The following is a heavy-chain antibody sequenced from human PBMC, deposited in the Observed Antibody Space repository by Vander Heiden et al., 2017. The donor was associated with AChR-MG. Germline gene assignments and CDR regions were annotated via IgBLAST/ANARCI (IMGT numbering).Heavy chain of an antibody. CDR2: IYSDGSNE. Sequence: QVQLVESGGGVVQAGKSLRHSCAASGFTFSDYAMHWVRQAPGKGLEWVAVIYSDGSNEYYANSVKGRVIISRDNSKNILYLRMNSLRVDDTAVYFCAREYADGYNSPRDLGQGTLVTVSS. CDR1: GFTFSDYA. D-gene: IGHD1-20*01. J-gene: IGHJ4*02. V-gene: IGHV3-33*01. CDR3: AREYADGYNSPRD.